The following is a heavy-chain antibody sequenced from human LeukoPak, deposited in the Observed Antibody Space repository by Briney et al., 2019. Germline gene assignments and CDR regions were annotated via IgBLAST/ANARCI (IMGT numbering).Heavy chain of an antibody. Sequence: GGSLRLSCAASGFTFSSYSMNWVRQAPGKGLGWVSYISSSSSTIYYADSVKGRFTISRDNAKNSLYLQMNSLRAEDTAVYYCARDRGLKIATLDYWGQGTLVTVSS. D-gene: IGHD2-21*01. CDR2: ISSSSSTI. CDR1: GFTFSSYS. V-gene: IGHV3-48*01. CDR3: ARDRGLKIATLDY. J-gene: IGHJ4*02.